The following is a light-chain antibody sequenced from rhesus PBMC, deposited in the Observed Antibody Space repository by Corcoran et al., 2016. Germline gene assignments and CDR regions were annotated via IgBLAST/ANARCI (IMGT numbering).Light chain of an antibody. V-gene: IGKV1-18*01. CDR1: QGISSW. CDR2: AAS. Sequence: DIQMTQSPSSLSASVGDKVTITCRASQGISSWLAWYQQKPGKAPKLLIYAASILHRGVPSRFSGGGAGTVYTLTISSLQPEDFATYYCQQGYNAPLTFGGGTKVEIK. J-gene: IGKJ4*01. CDR3: QQGYNAPLT.